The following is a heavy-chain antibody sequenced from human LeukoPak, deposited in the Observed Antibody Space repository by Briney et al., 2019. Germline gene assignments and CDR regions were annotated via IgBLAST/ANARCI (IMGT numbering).Heavy chain of an antibody. CDR3: ARERSHGDRTGGIVDY. J-gene: IGHJ4*02. Sequence: SVKVSCKASGGTLSSYAISWVRQAPGQGLEWLGGIIPIFDTANYAQKFQGRVTITADESTSTAYMELSSLRSEDTAVCYCARERSHGDRTGGIVDYWGQGTLVTVSS. V-gene: IGHV1-69*01. CDR1: GGTLSSYA. D-gene: IGHD4-17*01. CDR2: IIPIFDTA.